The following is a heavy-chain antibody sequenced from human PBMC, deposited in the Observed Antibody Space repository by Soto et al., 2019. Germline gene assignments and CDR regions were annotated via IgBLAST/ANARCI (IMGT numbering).Heavy chain of an antibody. V-gene: IGHV3-48*01. J-gene: IGHJ5*02. CDR1: GFTFSNFG. CDR2: ISRSRGTI. Sequence: EVQVVESGGGLVQPGGSLRLSCVASGFTFSNFGMNWVRQAPGKGLAWVSSISRSRGTIYDAASVKGRFTISRDNAKNALDLQMNSRRAEDTAVYYCARNFRWSGSSTSCQWGWFDPWGQGTLVTVSS. D-gene: IGHD2-2*01. CDR3: ARNFRWSGSSTSCQWGWFDP.